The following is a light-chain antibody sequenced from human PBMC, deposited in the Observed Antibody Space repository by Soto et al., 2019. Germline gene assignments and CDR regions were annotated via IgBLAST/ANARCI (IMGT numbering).Light chain of an antibody. Sequence: EIVLTQSPGTLSLSPGERATLSCRASQSVSSSYLAWYQQKPGQAPRILIYGASSRATGIPDRFSGSGSGTEFTLTISRLEPEDFAVYYCQQYGSSPLTFGQGTKVEIK. CDR1: QSVSSSY. CDR2: GAS. J-gene: IGKJ1*01. CDR3: QQYGSSPLT. V-gene: IGKV3-20*01.